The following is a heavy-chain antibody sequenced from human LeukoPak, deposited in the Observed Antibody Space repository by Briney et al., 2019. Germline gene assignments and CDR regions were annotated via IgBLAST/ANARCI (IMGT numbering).Heavy chain of an antibody. D-gene: IGHD6-13*01. CDR3: AKEGGGIAAAGTPLFDY. CDR2: ISGSGGST. V-gene: IGHV3-23*01. J-gene: IGHJ4*02. CDR1: GFTFSSYG. Sequence: GGSLRLSCAASGFTFSSYGMSWVRQAPGKGLEWVSAISGSGGSTYYADSVKGRFTISRDNSKNTLYLQMNSLRAEDTAVYYCAKEGGGIAAAGTPLFDYWGQGTLVTVSS.